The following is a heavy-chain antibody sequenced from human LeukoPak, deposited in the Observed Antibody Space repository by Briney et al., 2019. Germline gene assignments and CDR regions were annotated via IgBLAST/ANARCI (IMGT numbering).Heavy chain of an antibody. CDR1: GGSISSSTYY. D-gene: IGHD3-22*01. CDR3: ARHKYYYDSSGYWREYYFDN. V-gene: IGHV4-39*01. J-gene: IGHJ4*02. CDR2: IYYSGST. Sequence: SETLSLTCTVSGGSISSSTYYWGWIRQPPGKGLEWIGSIYYSGSTYYNPSLKSRVTISVDTSKNQFSLKLSSVTAADTAVYYCARHKYYYDSSGYWREYYFDNWGQGTLVTVSS.